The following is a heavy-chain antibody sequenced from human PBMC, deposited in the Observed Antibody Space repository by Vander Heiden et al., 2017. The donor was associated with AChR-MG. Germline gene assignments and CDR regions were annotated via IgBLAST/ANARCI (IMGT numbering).Heavy chain of an antibody. J-gene: IGHJ6*02. CDR1: GGTFSSYA. CDR3: ARELGYCSGGSCPDYGMDV. Sequence: QVQLVQSGAEVKKPGSSVKVSCQASGGTFSSYAISWVRQAPGQGLEWMGGIIPIFGTANYAQKFQGRVTITADESTSTAYMELSSLRSEDTAVYYCARELGYCSGGSCPDYGMDVWGQGTTVTVSS. V-gene: IGHV1-69*01. D-gene: IGHD2-15*01. CDR2: IIPIFGTA.